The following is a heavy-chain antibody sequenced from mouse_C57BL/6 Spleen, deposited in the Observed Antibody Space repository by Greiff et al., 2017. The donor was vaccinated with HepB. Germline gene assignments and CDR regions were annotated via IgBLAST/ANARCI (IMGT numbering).Heavy chain of an antibody. CDR2: ISSGGDYI. CDR3: TRDRDSLDY. J-gene: IGHJ2*01. CDR1: GFTFSSYA. V-gene: IGHV5-9-1*02. D-gene: IGHD3-3*01. Sequence: EVKLMESGEGLVKPGGSLKLSCAASGFTFSSYAMSWVRQTPEKRLEWVAYISSGGDYIYYADTVKGRFTISRDNARNTLYLQMSSLKSEDTAMYYCTRDRDSLDYWGQGTTLTVSS.